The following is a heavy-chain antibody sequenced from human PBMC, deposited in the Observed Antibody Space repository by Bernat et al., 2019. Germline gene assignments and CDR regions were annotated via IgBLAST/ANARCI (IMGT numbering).Heavy chain of an antibody. CDR1: GFTFSSYS. CDR3: ARAPGAVQYAFDI. J-gene: IGHJ3*02. V-gene: IGHV3-48*02. D-gene: IGHD2-8*02. CDR2: IISTSSTI. Sequence: EVQLVESGGGLVQPGGSLRLSCAASGFTFSSYSMNWVRQAPGKGLEWVSYIISTSSTIYYADSVKGRFTISRDNAKNSLYLQMNNLRDDDTAVYYCARAPGAVQYAFDIWGQGTMVTVSS.